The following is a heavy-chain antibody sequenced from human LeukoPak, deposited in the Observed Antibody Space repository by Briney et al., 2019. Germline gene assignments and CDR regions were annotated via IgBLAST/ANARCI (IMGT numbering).Heavy chain of an antibody. D-gene: IGHD6-19*01. J-gene: IGHJ4*02. CDR2: ISYDGSNK. Sequence: PGRSLRLSCAASGFTFSSYAMHWVRQAPGKGLEWVAVISYDGSNKYYADSVKGRFTISRDNSKNTLYLQMNSLRAEDTAVYYCAKDSSGWPYYFDYWGQGTLVTVSS. CDR1: GFTFSSYA. CDR3: AKDSSGWPYYFDY. V-gene: IGHV3-30*04.